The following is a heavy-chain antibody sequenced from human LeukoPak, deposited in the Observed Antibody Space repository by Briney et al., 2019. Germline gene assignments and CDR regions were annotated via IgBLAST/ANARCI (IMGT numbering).Heavy chain of an antibody. V-gene: IGHV3-53*01. CDR3: ARRTGYGYGLDC. CDR1: GLTVSNND. J-gene: IGHJ4*02. CDR2: IDIRGDT. Sequence: GGSLRLSCAASGLTVSNNDVSWVCQAPGKGLEWVSVIDIRGDTYYAETVKGRFTISRDKSKNTVSLQMDSLRAEDTAVYFCARRTGYGYGLDCWGQGTLVTVSS. D-gene: IGHD5-18*01.